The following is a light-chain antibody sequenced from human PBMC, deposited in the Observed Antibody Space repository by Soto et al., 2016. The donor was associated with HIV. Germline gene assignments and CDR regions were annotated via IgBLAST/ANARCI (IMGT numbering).Light chain of an antibody. J-gene: IGKJ1*01. CDR1: QGISDS. CDR3: QNYNSAPET. V-gene: IGKV1-27*01. Sequence: IQMTQSPSSLSASVGDRVTITCRASQGISDSLAWYQRRPGKVPSLLIYGASTLQSGVPSRFSGSRSGTDFTLTISSLQPEDVATYYCQNYNSAPETFGQGTKVQIK. CDR2: GAS.